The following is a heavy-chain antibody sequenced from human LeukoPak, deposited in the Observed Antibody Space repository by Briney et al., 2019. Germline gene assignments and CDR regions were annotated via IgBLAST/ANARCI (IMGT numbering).Heavy chain of an antibody. J-gene: IGHJ4*02. V-gene: IGHV1-2*02. CDR2: INPNSGGT. CDR3: ARGQAAGTFGDY. CDR1: GYTFTSSG. Sequence: ASVKVSCKASGYTFTSSGISWVRQAPGQGLEWMGWINPNSGGTNYAQKFQGRVTMTRDTSISTAYMELSRLRSDDTAVYYCARGQAAGTFGDYWGQGTLVTVSS. D-gene: IGHD6-13*01.